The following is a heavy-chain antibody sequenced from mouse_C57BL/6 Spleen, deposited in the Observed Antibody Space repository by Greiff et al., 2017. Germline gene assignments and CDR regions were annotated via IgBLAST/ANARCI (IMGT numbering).Heavy chain of an antibody. J-gene: IGHJ2*01. CDR2: ISGGGGNT. CDR1: GFTFSSYT. CDR3: ARDDYYDYDRLDY. D-gene: IGHD2-4*01. Sequence: EVKVVESGGGLVKPGGSLKLSCAASGFTFSSYTMSWVRQTPEKRLEWVATISGGGGNTYYPDSVKGRFTISRDNAKNTLYLQMSSLRSEDTALYYCARDDYYDYDRLDYWGQGTTLTVSS. V-gene: IGHV5-9*01.